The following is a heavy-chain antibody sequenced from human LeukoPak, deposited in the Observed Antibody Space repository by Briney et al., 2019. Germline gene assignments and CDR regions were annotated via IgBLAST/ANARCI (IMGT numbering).Heavy chain of an antibody. D-gene: IGHD2-2*01. V-gene: IGHV3-9*03. CDR1: GFTFDDYA. CDR3: AKASSNDAFDI. CDR2: ISWNSGSI. J-gene: IGHJ3*02. Sequence: GRSLRLSCAAYGFTFDDYAMHWVRQAPGKGLEWVSGISWNSGSIGYADSVKGRFTISRDNAKNSLYLQMNSLRAEDMALYYCAKASSNDAFDIWGQGTMVTVSS.